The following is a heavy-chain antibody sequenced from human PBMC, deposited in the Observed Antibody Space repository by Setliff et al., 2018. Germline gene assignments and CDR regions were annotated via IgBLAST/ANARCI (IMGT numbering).Heavy chain of an antibody. CDR3: ARDEGSSYFYGMDV. V-gene: IGHV4-39*07. CDR1: GGSISSSSYY. D-gene: IGHD6-13*01. Sequence: TSETLSLTCTVSGGSISSSSYYWGWIRQPPGKGLEWIGSIYYSGSTYYNPSLKSRVTISIDTSKNQFSLKLSSVTAADTAVYYCARDEGSSYFYGMDVWGQGTTVTAP. CDR2: IYYSGST. J-gene: IGHJ6*02.